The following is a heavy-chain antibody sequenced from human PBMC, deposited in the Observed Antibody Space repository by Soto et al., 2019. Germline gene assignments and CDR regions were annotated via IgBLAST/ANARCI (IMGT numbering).Heavy chain of an antibody. J-gene: IGHJ4*02. CDR1: GYSFITYW. CDR3: ARLVGATTSGFDY. V-gene: IGHV5-51*01. CDR2: IYPGDSDS. D-gene: IGHD1-26*01. Sequence: GESLKISCTASGYSFITYWIGWVRQMPGKGLEWLGVIYPGDSDSRYSPSFQGLVTISADKSVSTAYLQWSSLRASDTAMYYCARLVGATTSGFDYWGQGTLVTVSS.